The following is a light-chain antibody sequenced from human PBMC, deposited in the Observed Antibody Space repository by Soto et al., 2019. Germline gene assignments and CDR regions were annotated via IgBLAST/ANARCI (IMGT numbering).Light chain of an antibody. CDR1: QAVNTR. Sequence: EIVLTQSPATLSSFPGDRVTLSCRASQAVNTRLAWYQHKPGQAPRLLIYLTSNRAAGIPARFSGSGSETDFTLTISDVKPEDFAVYYCHQRQSWPRTFGQGTKVDIK. J-gene: IGKJ1*01. CDR3: HQRQSWPRT. V-gene: IGKV3-11*01. CDR2: LTS.